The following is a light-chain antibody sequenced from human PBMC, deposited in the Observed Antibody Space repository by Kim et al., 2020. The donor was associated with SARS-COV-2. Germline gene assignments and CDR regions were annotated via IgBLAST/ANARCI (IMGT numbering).Light chain of an antibody. Sequence: SYELTQPPSVSVSQGQTARITCSGDALPNQYAYWFQQKPGQAPVLVIYEDTERPSGIPERFSGSTSGTTVTLTISGVQAEDEADYYCQSSDSSDTFWVFG. CDR2: EDT. CDR3: QSSDSSDTFWV. CDR1: ALPNQY. J-gene: IGLJ3*02. V-gene: IGLV3-25*03.